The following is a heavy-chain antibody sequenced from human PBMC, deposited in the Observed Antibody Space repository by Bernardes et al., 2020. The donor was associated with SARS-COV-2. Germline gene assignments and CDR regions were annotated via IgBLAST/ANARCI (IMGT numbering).Heavy chain of an antibody. CDR2: ISSSSSDI. CDR1: EFTFSISI. CDR3: TRGTQWLAGVGDC. D-gene: IGHD6-19*01. V-gene: IGHV3-21*04. Sequence: GGSLRLSCVASEFTFSISIMNWVRQAPGTGLEWVSSISSSSSDIKYADSVKGRFTISRDNAKNSLYLQINSLRPEDTAVYYCTRGTQWLAGVGDCWGQGTLVTVSS. J-gene: IGHJ4*02.